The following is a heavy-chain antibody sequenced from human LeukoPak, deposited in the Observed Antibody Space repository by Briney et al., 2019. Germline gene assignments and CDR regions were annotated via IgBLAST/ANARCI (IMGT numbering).Heavy chain of an antibody. D-gene: IGHD2-8*02. J-gene: IGHJ5*02. CDR1: GFTFSSYS. Sequence: GGSLRLSCAASGFTFSSYSMNWVRQAPGKGLEWVSSISSSSSYIYYADSVKGRSTISRDNAKNSLYLQMNSLRAEDTAVYYCAREGTGFGFDPWGQGTLVTVSS. V-gene: IGHV3-21*01. CDR2: ISSSSSYI. CDR3: AREGTGFGFDP.